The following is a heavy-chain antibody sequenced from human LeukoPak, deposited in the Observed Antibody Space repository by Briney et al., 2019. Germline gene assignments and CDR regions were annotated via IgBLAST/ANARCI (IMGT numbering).Heavy chain of an antibody. V-gene: IGHV4-39*01. CDR3: ASASGADFDY. J-gene: IGHJ4*02. CDR1: GGSISSSSYY. CDR2: IYYSGST. Sequence: PSETLSLTCTVSGGSISSSSYYWGWIRQPPGKGLEWIGSIYYSGSTYYSPSLKSRVTISVDTSKNQFSLKLSSVTAADTAVYYCASASGADFDYWGQGTLVTVSS. D-gene: IGHD3-10*01.